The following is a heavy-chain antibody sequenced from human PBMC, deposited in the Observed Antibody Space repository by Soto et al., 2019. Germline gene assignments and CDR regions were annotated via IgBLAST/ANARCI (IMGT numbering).Heavy chain of an antibody. CDR2: IDPSDSYT. CDR3: ARPSRGPSSGVYYYYGMDV. Sequence: PGESLKISCKGSGYSFTIYWISWVRQMPGKGLEWMGRIDPSDSYTNYSPSFQGHVTISADKSISTAYLQWSSLKASDTAMYYCARPSRGPSSGVYYYYGMDVWGQGTTVTVSS. CDR1: GYSFTIYW. V-gene: IGHV5-10-1*01. D-gene: IGHD6-19*01. J-gene: IGHJ6*02.